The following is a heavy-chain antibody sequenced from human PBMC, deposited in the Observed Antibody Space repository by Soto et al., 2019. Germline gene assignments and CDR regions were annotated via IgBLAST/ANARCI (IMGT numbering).Heavy chain of an antibody. D-gene: IGHD1-20*01. CDR1: GFTFSSYG. V-gene: IGHV3-30*18. J-gene: IGHJ4*02. CDR2: ISYDGSNK. CDR3: AKGLYNWNDGATLDY. Sequence: ESGGGVVQPGRSLRLSCAASGFTFSSYGMHWVRQAPGKGLERVAVISYDGSNKYYADSVKGRFTISRDNSKNTLYLQMNSLRAEDTAVYYCAKGLYNWNDGATLDYWGQGTLVTVSS.